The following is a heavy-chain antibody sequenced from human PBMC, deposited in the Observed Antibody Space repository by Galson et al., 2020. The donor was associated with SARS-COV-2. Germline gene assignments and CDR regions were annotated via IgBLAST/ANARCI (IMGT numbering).Heavy chain of an antibody. Sequence: SVKVSCKASGGTFSSYAISWVRQAPGQGLEWMGGIIPIFGTANYAQKFQGRVTITADESTSTAYMELSSLRSEDTAVYYCARSDIAVAGTYYYYYGMDVWGQGTTVTVSS. V-gene: IGHV1-69*13. CDR2: IIPIFGTA. CDR3: ARSDIAVAGTYYYYYGMDV. CDR1: GGTFSSYA. J-gene: IGHJ6*02. D-gene: IGHD6-19*01.